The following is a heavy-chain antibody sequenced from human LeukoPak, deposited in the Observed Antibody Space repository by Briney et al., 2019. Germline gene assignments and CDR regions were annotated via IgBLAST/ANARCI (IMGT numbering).Heavy chain of an antibody. Sequence: SQTLSLTCTVSGGSISSGSYYWGWIRQPPGKGLEWIGSIYHSGSTYYNPSLKSRVTISVDTSKNQFSLKLSSVTAADTAVYYCARTDDYSPDYYYYMDVWGKGTTVTVSS. CDR1: GGSISSGSYY. CDR3: ARTDDYSPDYYYYMDV. CDR2: IYHSGST. J-gene: IGHJ6*03. D-gene: IGHD4-11*01. V-gene: IGHV4-39*07.